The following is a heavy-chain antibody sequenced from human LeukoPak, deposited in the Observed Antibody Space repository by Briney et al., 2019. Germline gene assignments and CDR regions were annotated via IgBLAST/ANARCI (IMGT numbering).Heavy chain of an antibody. V-gene: IGHV1-58*02. CDR1: GFTFTSSA. CDR3: AAIPGYYYDSSGYSWFDY. J-gene: IGHJ5*01. D-gene: IGHD3-22*01. Sequence: KVSCKASGFTFTSSAMQWVRQARGQRLEWIGWIGVGSGNTNYAQKFQERVTITRDMSTSTAYMELSSLRSEDTAVYYCAAIPGYYYDSSGYSWFDYWGQGTLVTVSS. CDR2: IGVGSGNT.